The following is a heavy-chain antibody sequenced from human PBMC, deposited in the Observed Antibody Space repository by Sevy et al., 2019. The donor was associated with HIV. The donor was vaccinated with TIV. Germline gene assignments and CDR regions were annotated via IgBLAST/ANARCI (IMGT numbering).Heavy chain of an antibody. CDR1: TFTFSTYA. CDR3: AQIRSGFFDY. V-gene: IGHV3-23*01. D-gene: IGHD3-3*01. J-gene: IGHJ4*02. CDR2: IVNSGRYT. Sequence: GGSLRLSCAASTFTFSTYAMSWVRQAPGKGLEWVSGIVNSGRYTYYADSVKGRFTISRDNSENTLYLQMNNLRVEDTAVYYCAQIRSGFFDYWGQGTLVTVSS.